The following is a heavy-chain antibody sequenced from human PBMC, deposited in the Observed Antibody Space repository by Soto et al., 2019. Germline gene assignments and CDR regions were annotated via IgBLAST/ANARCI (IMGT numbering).Heavy chain of an antibody. CDR3: ARHFFTAQYYDFWSGPWFDP. V-gene: IGHV3-21*01. D-gene: IGHD3-3*01. Sequence: GGSLRRSCAASGFTFSSYSMNWVRQAPGKGLEWVSSISSSSSYIYYADSVKGRFTISRDNAKNSLYLQMNSLRAEDTAVYYCARHFFTAQYYDFWSGPWFDPWGQGTLVTVSS. CDR1: GFTFSSYS. J-gene: IGHJ5*02. CDR2: ISSSSSYI.